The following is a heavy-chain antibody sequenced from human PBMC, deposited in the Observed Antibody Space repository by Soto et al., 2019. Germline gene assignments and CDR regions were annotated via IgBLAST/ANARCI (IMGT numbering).Heavy chain of an antibody. D-gene: IGHD3-10*01. CDR1: GYTFTSYG. CDR2: ISAYNGKT. V-gene: IGHV1-18*01. Sequence: ASVKVSCKASGYTFTSYGISWVRQAPGQGLEWMGWISAYNGKTNYAQKLQGRVTMTTDTSTSTAYMELRSLRSDDTAVYYCAGITVAQEAFDIWGQGTMVTVS. J-gene: IGHJ3*02. CDR3: AGITVAQEAFDI.